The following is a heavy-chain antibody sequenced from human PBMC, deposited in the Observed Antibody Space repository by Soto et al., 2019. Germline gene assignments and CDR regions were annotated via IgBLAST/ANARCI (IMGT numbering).Heavy chain of an antibody. Sequence: QLTLKGSGPTLVKPTQTLTLTCTFSGFSLSTSGVGVGWIRQPPGKALEWLALIYWNDDKRYSPSLKSRLTNPKDDSKNQVVLTMTIMDPVDTATYYCAHRVRIAAAGTRDYFDYGGQGTLVTVS. CDR1: GFSLSTSGVG. D-gene: IGHD6-13*01. CDR2: IYWNDDK. V-gene: IGHV2-5*01. J-gene: IGHJ4*02. CDR3: AHRVRIAAAGTRDYFDY.